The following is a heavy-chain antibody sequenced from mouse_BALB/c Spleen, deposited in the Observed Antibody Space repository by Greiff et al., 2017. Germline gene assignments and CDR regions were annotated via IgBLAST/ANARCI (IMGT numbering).Heavy chain of an antibody. V-gene: IGHV1-84*02. Sequence: QVQLQQSGPELVKPGASVTISCKASGYTFTDYYINWVKQKPGQGLEWIGWIYPGSGNTKYNEKFKGKATLTVDTSSSTAYMQLSSLTSEDTAVYFCARRGYDGYRGYYFDYWGQGTTLTVSS. D-gene: IGHD2-3*01. CDR3: ARRGYDGYRGYYFDY. CDR2: IYPGSGNT. J-gene: IGHJ2*01. CDR1: GYTFTDYY.